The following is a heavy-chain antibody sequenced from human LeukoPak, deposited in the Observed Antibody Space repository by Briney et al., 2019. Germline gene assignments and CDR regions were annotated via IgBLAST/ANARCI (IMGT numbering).Heavy chain of an antibody. CDR1: GFIFSSYP. CDR2: ITGSSDNI. J-gene: IGHJ4*02. V-gene: IGHV3-48*04. Sequence: GGSLRLSCAASGFIFSSYPMNWLRQAPGKGLEWLSQITGSSDNIYYEDSLKGRFTVTRDNDKNSLYLQMNSMRAEDTAVSYCARTVVGATGADYWGQGTLVTVSS. CDR3: ARTVVGATGADY. D-gene: IGHD1-26*01.